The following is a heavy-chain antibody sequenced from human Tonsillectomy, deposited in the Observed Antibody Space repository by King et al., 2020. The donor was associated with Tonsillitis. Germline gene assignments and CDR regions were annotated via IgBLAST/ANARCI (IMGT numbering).Heavy chain of an antibody. CDR1: GGSISTYY. CDR2: IYYSGST. J-gene: IGHJ5*02. CDR3: ARESENYDFWSGYYPEYNWFDP. V-gene: IGHV4-59*01. Sequence: VQLQESGPGLVKPSETLSLTCTVSGGSISTYYWSWIRQPPGKGLEWIGYIYYSGSTHYNPPLKSRVTISVETSKNQFSLKLSSVTAADTAVYYCARESENYDFWSGYYPEYNWFDPWGQGTLVTVSS. D-gene: IGHD3-3*01.